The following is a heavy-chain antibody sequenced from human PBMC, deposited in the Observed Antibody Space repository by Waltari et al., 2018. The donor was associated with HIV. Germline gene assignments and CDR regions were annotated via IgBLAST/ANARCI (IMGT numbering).Heavy chain of an antibody. CDR1: GYKFNTYW. D-gene: IGHD3-9*01. Sequence: EVQLVQSRKEIKKPGESLKISCKGSGYKFNTYWIGRGRQMPGKGLEWMGIINPGNSDTRYSLSSQGQVTISADTSVTTAYLHWRSLKASDTAKYYCVVGPHYFDGPEGRGRLDYFQNWGQGTLVTVSS. V-gene: IGHV5-51*01. J-gene: IGHJ1*01. CDR2: INPGNSDT. CDR3: VVGPHYFDGPEGRGRLDYFQN.